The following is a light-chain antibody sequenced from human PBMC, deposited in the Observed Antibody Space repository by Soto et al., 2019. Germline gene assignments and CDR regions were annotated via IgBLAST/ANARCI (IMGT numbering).Light chain of an antibody. CDR2: DTS. Sequence: QAVVTQEPSLTVSPGGTVTLTCGSSTGAVASGHYPYWFQQKPGQAPRTLIYDTSKKHSWTPARFSGSLLGGKAALTLAGAQPEDEADYYCLLSYSDAVAFGGGTKLTVL. CDR3: LLSYSDAVA. V-gene: IGLV7-46*01. J-gene: IGLJ2*01. CDR1: TGAVASGHY.